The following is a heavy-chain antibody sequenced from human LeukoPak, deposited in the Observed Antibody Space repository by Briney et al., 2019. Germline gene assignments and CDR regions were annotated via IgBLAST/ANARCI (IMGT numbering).Heavy chain of an antibody. CDR2: ISYDGSNK. CDR1: GFTFTSYV. J-gene: IGHJ4*02. V-gene: IGHV3-30*03. D-gene: IGHD6-19*01. Sequence: PGGSLRLSCAASGFTFTSYVMHWVRQAPGKGLQWVALISYDGSNKYYADSVKGRFTISRDNSKNTLYLQMNSLRAEDTAVYYCARVDSSGWYGFDYWGQGTLVTVSS. CDR3: ARVDSSGWYGFDY.